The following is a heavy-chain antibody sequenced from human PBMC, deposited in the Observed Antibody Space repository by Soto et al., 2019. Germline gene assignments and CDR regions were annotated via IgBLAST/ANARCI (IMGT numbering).Heavy chain of an antibody. CDR1: GFSLTTSGVG. CDR3: AHRRHLGFGTFDY. J-gene: IGHJ4*02. D-gene: IGHD3-16*01. V-gene: IGHV2-5*02. CDR2: IYWDDDQ. Sequence: QITLEESGPTLVKPTQTLTLTCIFSGFSLTTSGVGVGWFRQPPGEALEWLGVIYWDDDQRYSPSLQTRLTITQAPPTTQVVLTMNNMNPMDTATYFCAHRRHLGFGTFDYWGQGSLVTVSS.